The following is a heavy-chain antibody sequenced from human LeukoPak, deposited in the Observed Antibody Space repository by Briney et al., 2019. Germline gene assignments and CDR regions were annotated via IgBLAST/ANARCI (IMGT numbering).Heavy chain of an antibody. J-gene: IGHJ4*02. CDR3: ARDRSGGTYYSDY. D-gene: IGHD2-8*02. V-gene: IGHV3-11*04. CDR2: ISNSGTTI. CDR1: GFTFSDYY. Sequence: PGGSLRLSCAAPGFTFSDYYMSWIRQAPGKGLEWLSYISNSGTTIYYADSVKGRFTISRDNTKNSLYLQVNNLRAEDTAVYYCARDRSGGTYYSDYWGQGTLVTVSS.